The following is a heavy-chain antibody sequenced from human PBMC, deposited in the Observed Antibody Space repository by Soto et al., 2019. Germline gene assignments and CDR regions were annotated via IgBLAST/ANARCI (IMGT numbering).Heavy chain of an antibody. CDR3: ARHKGRYCSSTSCYRSYYYYGMDV. CDR1: GYSFTSYW. V-gene: IGHV5-51*01. Sequence: PGESLKISCKGSGYSFTSYWIGWVRQMPGKGLEWKGIIYPGDSDTRYSPSFQGQVTISADKSISTAYLQWSSLKASDTAMYYCARHKGRYCSSTSCYRSYYYYGMDVWGQGTTVTVSS. J-gene: IGHJ6*02. D-gene: IGHD2-2*02. CDR2: IYPGDSDT.